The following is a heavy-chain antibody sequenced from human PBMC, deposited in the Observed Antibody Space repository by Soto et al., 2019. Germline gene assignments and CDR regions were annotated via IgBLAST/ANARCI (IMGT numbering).Heavy chain of an antibody. D-gene: IGHD4-17*01. CDR3: ARVSDYGGNDAFDI. J-gene: IGHJ3*02. CDR2: IWYDGSNK. Sequence: QVQLVESGGGVVQPGRSLRLSCAASGFTFSSYGMHWVRQAPGKGLEWVAVIWYDGSNKYYADSVKGRFTISRDNSKNTLYLQMNSLRAEDTAVYYGARVSDYGGNDAFDIWGQGTMVTVSS. V-gene: IGHV3-33*01. CDR1: GFTFSSYG.